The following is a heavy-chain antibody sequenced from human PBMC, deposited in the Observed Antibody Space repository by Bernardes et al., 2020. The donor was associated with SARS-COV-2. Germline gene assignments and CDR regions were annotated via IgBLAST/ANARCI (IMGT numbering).Heavy chain of an antibody. D-gene: IGHD5-18*01. CDR2: ISDDGSKK. J-gene: IGHJ6*02. Sequence: GGSLRLSRAASGFTFNNFGMHWVRQAPGKGLEWVAVISDDGSKKYYRESLEGRFTISKDSSKNTVYLQLNNLRAEDTAVYYCAKVQAIFWIRPYNSAMDVWGQGTTVTGSS. V-gene: IGHV3-30*18. CDR3: AKVQAIFWIRPYNSAMDV. CDR1: GFTFNNFG.